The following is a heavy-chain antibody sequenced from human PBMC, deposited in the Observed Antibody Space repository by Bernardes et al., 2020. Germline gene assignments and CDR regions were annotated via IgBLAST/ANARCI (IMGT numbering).Heavy chain of an antibody. V-gene: IGHV3-21*01. CDR2: ISSSSSYI. D-gene: IGHD6-19*01. Sequence: GCSLRLSCAASGFTFRSYSMNWVRQAPGKGLEWVSSISSSSSYIYYADSVKGRFTISRDNAKNSLYLQMNSLRAEDTAVYYCARDNFPSSGADYWGQGTLVTVSS. CDR1: GFTFRSYS. CDR3: ARDNFPSSGADY. J-gene: IGHJ4*02.